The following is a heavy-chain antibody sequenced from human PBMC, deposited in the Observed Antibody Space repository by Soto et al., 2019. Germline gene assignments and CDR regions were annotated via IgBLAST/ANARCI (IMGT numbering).Heavy chain of an antibody. D-gene: IGHD2-15*01. J-gene: IGHJ4*02. CDR3: TKANRYCSGANCFTFDY. CDR2: FSSGGGGT. Sequence: EVQLLESGGGLLQPGGSLRLSCTASGFTFSNYAMSWVRQAPGKGLEWVSTFSSGGGGTYYADSVKGRFTISRDNSKNTLSQQMNSLRAEDTAVYYCTKANRYCSGANCFTFDYWGLGTLVTVSP. V-gene: IGHV3-23*01. CDR1: GFTFSNYA.